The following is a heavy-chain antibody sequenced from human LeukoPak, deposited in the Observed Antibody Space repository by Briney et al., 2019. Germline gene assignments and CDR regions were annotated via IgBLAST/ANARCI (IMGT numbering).Heavy chain of an antibody. CDR3: ARVGYSGYDIDY. Sequence: SKTLSLTCTVSGGSISSYYWSWIRQPPGKGLEWIGYIYYSGSTKYNPSLKSRVTISVDTSKNQFSLKLSSVTAADTAVYYCARVGYSGYDIDYWGQGTLVTVSS. J-gene: IGHJ4*02. CDR1: GGSISSYY. D-gene: IGHD5-12*01. CDR2: IYYSGST. V-gene: IGHV4-59*01.